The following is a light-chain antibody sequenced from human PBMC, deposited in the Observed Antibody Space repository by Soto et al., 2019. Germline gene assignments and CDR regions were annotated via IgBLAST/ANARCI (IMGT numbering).Light chain of an antibody. Sequence: DIKLTHSPSTLSASPLYRXTIXGRASQSISSWLAWYQQKPGKAPKLLIYKASSLESGVPSRFSGSGSGTEFTLTISSLQPDDFATYYCQHYNSYSEAFGQGTKVDIK. CDR1: QSISSW. CDR3: QHYNSYSEA. J-gene: IGKJ1*01. CDR2: KAS. V-gene: IGKV1-5*03.